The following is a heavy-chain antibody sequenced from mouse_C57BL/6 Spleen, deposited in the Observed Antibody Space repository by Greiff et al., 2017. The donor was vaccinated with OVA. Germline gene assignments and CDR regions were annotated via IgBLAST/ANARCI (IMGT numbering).Heavy chain of an antibody. CDR1: GFTFSDYG. J-gene: IGHJ4*01. CDR2: ISSGSSTI. CDR3: ARPITTVVATDYAMDY. Sequence: DVQLVESGGGLVKPGGSLKLSCAASGFTFSDYGMHWVRQAPEKGLEWVAYISSGSSTIYYADTVKGRFTISRDNAKNTLFLQMTSLRSEDTAMYYCARPITTVVATDYAMDYWGQGTSVTVSS. V-gene: IGHV5-17*01. D-gene: IGHD1-1*01.